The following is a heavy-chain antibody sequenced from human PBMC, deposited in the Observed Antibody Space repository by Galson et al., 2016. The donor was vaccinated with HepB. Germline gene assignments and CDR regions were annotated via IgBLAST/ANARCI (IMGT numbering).Heavy chain of an antibody. CDR1: GFTFSSYA. V-gene: IGHV3-23*01. CDR2: ISGSGVTT. Sequence: SLRLSCAASGFTFSSYAMSWVRQAPGKGLEWVSGISGSGVTTYYADSVKGRFTISRDNSKNTLYLHVNSLRAEDTAVFYCAKDRRRGRPVYFDCWGQGTQVTVSS. J-gene: IGHJ4*02. CDR3: AKDRRRGRPVYFDC. D-gene: IGHD3-16*01.